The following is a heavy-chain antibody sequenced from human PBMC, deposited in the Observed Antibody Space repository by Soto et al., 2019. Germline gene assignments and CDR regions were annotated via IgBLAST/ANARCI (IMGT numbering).Heavy chain of an antibody. CDR3: AREAYDSSVFESCYFAL. CDR2: IYNNGDT. CDR1: RGSINSGGYY. J-gene: IGHJ2*01. V-gene: IGHV4-31*03. D-gene: IGHD3-22*01. Sequence: QVQLQESGPGLVKPSQTLSLTCTVSRGSINSGGYYWTWIRQYPGKGPERIAYIYNNGDTLYNPSPKSRVSLFLDTSNTQFSLELSSVTAADTVVYYCAREAYDSSVFESCYFALWGRGTPVTVSS.